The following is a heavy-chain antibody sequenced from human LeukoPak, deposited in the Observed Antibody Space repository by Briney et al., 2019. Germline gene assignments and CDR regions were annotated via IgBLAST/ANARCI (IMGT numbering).Heavy chain of an antibody. CDR2: ISGSGGRT. J-gene: IGHJ4*02. D-gene: IGHD3-10*01. CDR3: AKRGVVIRVVLVGFHKEAYYFDS. V-gene: IGHV3-23*01. CDR1: GITLSNYG. Sequence: GGSLRLSCAVSGITLSNYGMSWVRQAPGKGLEWVAGISGSGGRTNYADSVKGRFTISRDSPKNTLYLQMNSLRAEDTAVYFCAKRGVVIRVVLVGFHKEAYYFDSWGQGALVTVSS.